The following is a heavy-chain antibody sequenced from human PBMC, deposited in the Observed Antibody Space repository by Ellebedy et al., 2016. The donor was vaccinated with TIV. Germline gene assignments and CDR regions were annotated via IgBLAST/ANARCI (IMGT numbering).Heavy chain of an antibody. CDR2: IYPGDCQT. CDR3: ARLVSRGTQGFDY. CDR1: EYSFTNYW. V-gene: IGHV5-51*01. D-gene: IGHD2-15*01. J-gene: IGHJ4*02. Sequence: GESLKISCKGPEYSFTNYWSAWVRQMPGKGLEWMGLIYPGDCQTRYSPSFQGQVTISADKSVSTAYLQWSSLKASDTAMYHCARLVSRGTQGFDYWGQGTLVTVSS.